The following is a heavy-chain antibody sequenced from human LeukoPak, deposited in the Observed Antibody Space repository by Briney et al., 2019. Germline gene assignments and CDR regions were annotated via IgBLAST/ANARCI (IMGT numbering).Heavy chain of an antibody. J-gene: IGHJ3*02. CDR1: GGSISSGDYY. V-gene: IGHV4-30-4*01. CDR2: IYYSGST. D-gene: IGHD3-10*01. CDR3: ARETMVRGVDDAFDI. Sequence: SETLSLTCTVSGGSISSGDYYWSWIRQPPGKGLEWIGYIYYSGSTYYNPSLKSRVTISVDTSKNQFSLKLSSVTAADTAVYYCARETMVRGVDDAFDIWGQGTMVTVSS.